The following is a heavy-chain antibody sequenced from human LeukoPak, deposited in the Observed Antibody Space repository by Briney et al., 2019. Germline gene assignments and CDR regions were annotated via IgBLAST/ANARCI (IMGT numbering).Heavy chain of an antibody. CDR2: IIPIFGTA. D-gene: IGHD2-21*02. V-gene: IGHV1-69*06. CDR1: GGTFNNYT. J-gene: IGHJ5*02. Sequence: SVKVSCKASGGTFNNYTIIWVRQAPGQGLEWMGGIIPIFGTANYAQKFQGKVTITADKSTSTAYMEVSSLRSEDTAVYYCARTYCGGDCYSSRGWFDPWGQGTLVTVSS. CDR3: ARTYCGGDCYSSRGWFDP.